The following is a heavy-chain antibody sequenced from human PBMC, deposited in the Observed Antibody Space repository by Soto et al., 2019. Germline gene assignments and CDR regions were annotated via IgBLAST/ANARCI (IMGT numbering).Heavy chain of an antibody. J-gene: IGHJ6*02. Sequence: LSLTCTVSGGSISSGGYYWSWIRQHPGKGLEWIGYIYYSGSTYYNPSLKSRVTISVDTSKNQFSLKLSSVTAADTAVYYCAREMATTGLGYGMDVWGQGTTVTVSS. CDR2: IYYSGST. D-gene: IGHD5-12*01. CDR1: GGSISSGGYY. CDR3: AREMATTGLGYGMDV. V-gene: IGHV4-31*03.